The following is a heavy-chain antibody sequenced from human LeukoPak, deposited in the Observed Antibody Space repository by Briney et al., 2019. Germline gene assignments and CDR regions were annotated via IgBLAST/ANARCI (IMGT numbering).Heavy chain of an antibody. CDR3: AKGHSSGWYSIEF. Sequence: PGRSLRLSCAAPGFTFSRYGMHWVRQAPGKGLEWVAVISSDESNKYYADSVKARFTISRDNSKNTLYLQMNSVRAEDTAVYYCAKGHSSGWYSIEFWGQGTLVTVSS. J-gene: IGHJ4*02. CDR2: ISSDESNK. V-gene: IGHV3-30*18. CDR1: GFTFSRYG. D-gene: IGHD6-19*01.